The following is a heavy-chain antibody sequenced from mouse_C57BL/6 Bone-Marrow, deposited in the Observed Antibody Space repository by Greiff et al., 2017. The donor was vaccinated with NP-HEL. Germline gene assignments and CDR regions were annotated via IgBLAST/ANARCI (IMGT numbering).Heavy chain of an antibody. V-gene: IGHV10-3*01. CDR3: VRDYYGSSTVFFDV. J-gene: IGHJ1*03. CDR2: IRSKSSNYAT. D-gene: IGHD1-1*01. Sequence: EVQRVESGGGLVQPKGSLKLSCAASGFTFNTYAMHWVRQAPGKGLELVARIRSKSSNYATYYADSVKDRFTISRDDSQSMLYLQMNNLKTEDTAMYYCVRDYYGSSTVFFDVWGTGTTVTVSS. CDR1: GFTFNTYA.